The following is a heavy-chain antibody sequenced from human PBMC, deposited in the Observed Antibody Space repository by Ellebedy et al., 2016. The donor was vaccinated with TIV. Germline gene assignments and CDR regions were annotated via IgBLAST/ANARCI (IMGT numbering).Heavy chain of an antibody. CDR3: ARCPGYGSGSSLAGGYYYGLDV. J-gene: IGHJ6*02. CDR2: IGTSSYT. CDR1: GFTFSSYA. V-gene: IGHV3-21*01. D-gene: IGHD3-10*01. Sequence: GGSLRLSXAASGFTFSSYAMHWVRQAPGKGLEWVSSIGTSSYTYYADSLKGRFTISRDNAKNSVYLQMNSLRAEDTAVYYCARCPGYGSGSSLAGGYYYGLDVWGQGTTVTVSS.